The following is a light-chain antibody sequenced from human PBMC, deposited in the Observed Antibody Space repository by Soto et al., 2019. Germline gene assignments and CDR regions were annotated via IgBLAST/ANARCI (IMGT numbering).Light chain of an antibody. CDR2: KAS. CDR1: QTISSW. V-gene: IGKV1-5*03. J-gene: IGKJ1*01. CDR3: QHYNSYSEA. Sequence: DIQMTQSPSTLSVSVGDRVTITCGASQTISSWLAWYQQKPGKAPKLLIYKASTLKSGVPSRFSGSGYGTELTITISSMQHDDFETYYCQHYNSYSEAFGHGTKVDIK.